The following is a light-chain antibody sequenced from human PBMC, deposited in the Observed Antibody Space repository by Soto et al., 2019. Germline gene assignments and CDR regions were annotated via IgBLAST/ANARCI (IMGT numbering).Light chain of an antibody. V-gene: IGLV2-11*01. CDR2: QVT. CDR3: CSYAGTYTYVL. CDR1: GSDVGGYNY. J-gene: IGLJ3*02. Sequence: QSVLTQPRSVSGSPGQSVTISCTGTGSDVGGYNYVSWYQQHPGKAPKLMMYQVTERPSGVPDRFSGSKSGNTASLTISGLQPEDEADYYCCSYAGTYTYVLFGGGTKVTVL.